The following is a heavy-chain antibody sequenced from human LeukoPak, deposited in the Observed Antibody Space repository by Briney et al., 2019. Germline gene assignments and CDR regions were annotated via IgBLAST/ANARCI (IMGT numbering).Heavy chain of an antibody. D-gene: IGHD3-16*02. CDR3: AKTYYDYVWGSYRLYYFDY. CDR2: ISGSGGST. CDR1: GFTFSSYA. Sequence: GGSLRLSCAASGFTFSSYAMSWVRKAPGKGLGWVSAISGSGGSTYYAASVKGRFTISRDNSKNTLLLQMNSLSAEDTAVYYCAKTYYDYVWGSYRLYYFDYWGQGTLVTVSS. V-gene: IGHV3-23*01. J-gene: IGHJ4*02.